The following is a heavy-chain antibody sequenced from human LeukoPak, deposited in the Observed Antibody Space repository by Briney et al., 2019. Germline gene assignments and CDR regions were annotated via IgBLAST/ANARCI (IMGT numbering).Heavy chain of an antibody. CDR1: GFTFSSYA. J-gene: IGHJ4*02. CDR3: ARGGVDTAMVLDY. D-gene: IGHD5-18*01. Sequence: GGSLRLSCAASGFTFSSYAISWVRQAPGQGLEWMGGIIPIFGTANYAQKFQGRVTITADESTSTAYMEQSSLRSEDTAVYYCARGGVDTAMVLDYWGQGTLVTVSS. CDR2: IIPIFGTA. V-gene: IGHV1-69*01.